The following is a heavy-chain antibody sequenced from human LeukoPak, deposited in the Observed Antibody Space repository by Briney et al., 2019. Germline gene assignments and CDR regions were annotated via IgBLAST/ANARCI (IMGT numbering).Heavy chain of an antibody. J-gene: IGHJ4*02. CDR1: GFRSTYYW. V-gene: IGHV3-7*03. D-gene: IGHD3-9*01. CDR3: ARGRYVDWLFDY. Sequence: QPGGSLRLSCVVSGFRSTYYWMTWVRQAPGKGLEWVANIEQDGGEEYYVDSVKGRFTISRDNAKNSVYLQMNSLRVEDTAVYYCARGRYVDWLFDYWGQGTLVTVSS. CDR2: IEQDGGEE.